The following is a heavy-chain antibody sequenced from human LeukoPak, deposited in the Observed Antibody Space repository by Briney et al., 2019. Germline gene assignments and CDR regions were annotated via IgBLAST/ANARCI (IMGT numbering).Heavy chain of an antibody. Sequence: GGSLRLSCAASGFIFNNYGLIWVRQAPGKGLQWVSAINDGGGTTYADFVKGRFTISRDNSKNTLFLQMSSLRAEDTALYYCAKGGSGYFADLWGQGTPVTVSS. J-gene: IGHJ5*02. V-gene: IGHV3-23*01. CDR1: GFIFNNYG. CDR2: INDGGGT. D-gene: IGHD3-22*01. CDR3: AKGGSGYFADL.